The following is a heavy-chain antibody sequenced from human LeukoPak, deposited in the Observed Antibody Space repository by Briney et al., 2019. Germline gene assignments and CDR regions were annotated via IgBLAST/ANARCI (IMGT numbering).Heavy chain of an antibody. V-gene: IGHV4-38-2*02. CDR2: FSHRGGS. Sequence: PSETLSLTCTVSGYSLSSGFFCDWIRQSPGKELEWIGSFSHRGGSYHNPSLKSRVTISVDTSKNQFSLKLLSVTAADTAVYYCARAQDFSGSSGPNYLDFWGQGILVTVSS. CDR3: ARAQDFSGSSGPNYLDF. CDR1: GYSLSSGFF. J-gene: IGHJ4*02. D-gene: IGHD3-22*01.